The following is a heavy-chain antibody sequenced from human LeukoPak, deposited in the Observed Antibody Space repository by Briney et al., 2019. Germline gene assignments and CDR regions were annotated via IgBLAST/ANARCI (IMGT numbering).Heavy chain of an antibody. D-gene: IGHD3-10*01. Sequence: PSETLSLTCTVSGGSISSSSYYWGWIRQPPGKGLEWIGYIYYSGSTNYNPSLKSRVTISVDTSKNQFSLKLSSVTAADTAVYYCAGSTDYGSGSYSPYYFDYWGQGTLVTVSS. CDR2: IYYSGST. J-gene: IGHJ4*02. V-gene: IGHV4-61*05. CDR1: GGSISSSSYY. CDR3: AGSTDYGSGSYSPYYFDY.